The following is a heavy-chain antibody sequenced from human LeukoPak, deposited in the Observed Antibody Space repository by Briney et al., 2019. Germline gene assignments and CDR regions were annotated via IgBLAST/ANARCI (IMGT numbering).Heavy chain of an antibody. J-gene: IGHJ4*02. CDR2: ISSSSSYI. CDR1: GFTFSSYS. V-gene: IGHV3-21*01. Sequence: PGGSLRLSCAASGFTFSSYSMNWVRQAPGKGLEWVSSISSSSSYIYYADSVKGRFTISRDNAKNSLYLQMNSLRAEDTAVYCCARAKKHTTIFGVVITYYFDYWGQGTLVTVSS. D-gene: IGHD3-3*01. CDR3: ARAKKHTTIFGVVITYYFDY.